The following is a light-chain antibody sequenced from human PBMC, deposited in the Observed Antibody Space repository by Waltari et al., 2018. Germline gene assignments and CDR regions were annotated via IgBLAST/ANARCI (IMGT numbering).Light chain of an antibody. Sequence: QSALTQPASVSGSPGQSITISCSGTTNDIGTYDYVSWYQHHPGKAPKLLIYDVSHRPSGFSARFSGSKSGNTASLTVSGLQAEDEADYYCSSYTSTSTLVVFGGGTKLTVL. J-gene: IGLJ2*01. CDR1: TNDIGTYDY. CDR2: DVS. V-gene: IGLV2-14*03. CDR3: SSYTSTSTLVV.